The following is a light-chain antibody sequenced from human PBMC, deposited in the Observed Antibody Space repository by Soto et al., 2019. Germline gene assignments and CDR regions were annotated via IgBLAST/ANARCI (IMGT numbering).Light chain of an antibody. CDR1: QSVPRH. J-gene: IGKJ2*01. CDR2: DIY. V-gene: IGKV3-11*01. Sequence: EIVLTQSPATLSLSPGESATLSCRASQSVPRHFAWYQQRPGQAPRLLISDIYYRDTGIPARFSGSGSGTDFTLTISSLEPEESAVYYCHDRIHWPLNTFGQGTKLEI. CDR3: HDRIHWPLNT.